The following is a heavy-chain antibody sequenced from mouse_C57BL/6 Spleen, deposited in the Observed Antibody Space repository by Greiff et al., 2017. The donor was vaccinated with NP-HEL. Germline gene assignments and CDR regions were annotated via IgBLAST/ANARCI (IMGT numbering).Heavy chain of an antibody. CDR2: INPSNGGT. Sequence: VQLQQPGTELVKPGASVKLSCKASGYTFNSYWMHWVKQRPGQGLEWIGNINPSNGGTNYNEKFKSKATLTVDKSSSTAYMQLSSLTSEDSAVYVCARGLYYGLYWYFDVWGTGTTVTVSS. CDR3: ARGLYYGLYWYFDV. J-gene: IGHJ1*03. D-gene: IGHD2-1*01. V-gene: IGHV1-53*01. CDR1: GYTFNSYW.